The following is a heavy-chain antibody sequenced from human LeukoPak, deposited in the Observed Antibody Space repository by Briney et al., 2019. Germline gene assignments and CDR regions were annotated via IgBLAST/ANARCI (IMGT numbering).Heavy chain of an antibody. CDR1: GFTFSSYA. D-gene: IGHD2-2*01. V-gene: IGHV3-23*01. CDR3: EKELGYCSSTSCYPFDAFDI. J-gene: IGHJ3*02. CDR2: ISGSGGST. Sequence: GGSLRLSCAASGFTFSSYAMSWVRQTPGKGLEWVSAISGSGGSTYYADSVKGRFTISRDNSKNTLYLQMNSLRAEDTAVYYCEKELGYCSSTSCYPFDAFDIWGQGIMVTVSS.